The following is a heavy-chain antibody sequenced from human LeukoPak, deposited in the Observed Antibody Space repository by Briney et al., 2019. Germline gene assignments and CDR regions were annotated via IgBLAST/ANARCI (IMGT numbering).Heavy chain of an antibody. V-gene: IGHV1-69*05. Sequence: SVKVSCKASGGTLSIYAISWGRQAPGQGLEWMGGIVPLIGTAHYAEKFRDRVTITTDGSTNTAYMELSSLRSEDTAVYYCARGDRVVPPLYYYYCYLDVWGKGTTVTVSS. D-gene: IGHD2-15*01. CDR1: GGTLSIYA. CDR2: IVPLIGTA. CDR3: ARGDRVVPPLYYYYCYLDV. J-gene: IGHJ6*03.